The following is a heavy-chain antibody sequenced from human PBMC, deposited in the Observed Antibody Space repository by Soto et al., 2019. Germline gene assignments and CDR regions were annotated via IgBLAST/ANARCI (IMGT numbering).Heavy chain of an antibody. D-gene: IGHD3-22*01. CDR3: ARDDYPYYDDSSGYHFDY. CDR2: INPSGGST. J-gene: IGHJ4*02. CDR1: GYSFTSYY. Sequence: ASVKVSFKASGYSFTSYYMHGVRSAAGQGLEWMGIINPSGGSTNYEQKFQSRVTMTRDTSKSEVYMELNSLRAEDTAVYYCARDDYPYYDDSSGYHFDYWGQGALVTVSS. V-gene: IGHV1-46*01.